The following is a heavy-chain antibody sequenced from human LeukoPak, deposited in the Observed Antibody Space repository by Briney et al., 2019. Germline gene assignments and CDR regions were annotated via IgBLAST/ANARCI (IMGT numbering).Heavy chain of an antibody. CDR1: GFTVSSNY. V-gene: IGHV3-66*01. Sequence: GGSLRLSCAASGFTVSSNYMSWVRQAPGKGLEWVSVIYSGGSTYYADSVKGRFTISRDNSKNTLYLQMNSLRAEDTAVYYCARASYGRGYYFDYWGQGNLVTVSS. CDR2: IYSGGST. CDR3: ARASYGRGYYFDY. D-gene: IGHD1-26*01. J-gene: IGHJ4*02.